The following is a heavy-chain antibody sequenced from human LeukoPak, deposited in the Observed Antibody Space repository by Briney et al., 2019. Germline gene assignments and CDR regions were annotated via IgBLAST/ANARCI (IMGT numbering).Heavy chain of an antibody. CDR2: ISGGGITT. J-gene: IGHJ4*02. Sequence: SGGSLRLSCAASGFTFSNYAMSWVRQAPGKGLEWVSTISGGGITTYYADSAKGRFTISRDNSKNTMFLQMNSLRDDHTAVYYCPRQSYASGWNPFDYWGQGILVTVSS. D-gene: IGHD6-19*01. CDR3: PRQSYASGWNPFDY. V-gene: IGHV3-23*01. CDR1: GFTFSNYA.